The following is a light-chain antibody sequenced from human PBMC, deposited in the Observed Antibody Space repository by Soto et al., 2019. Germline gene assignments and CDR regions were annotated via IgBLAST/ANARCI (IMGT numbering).Light chain of an antibody. J-gene: IGLJ3*02. CDR1: SSNIGAGYD. Sequence: QSVLTQPPSVSGAPGQRVTISYTGSSSNIGAGYDVHWYQQLPGTAPKLLIYGNSNRPSGVPDRFSGSKSGTSASLAITGLQAEDEADYYCQSYDSSLSVGVFGGGTQLTVL. CDR3: QSYDSSLSVGV. CDR2: GNS. V-gene: IGLV1-40*01.